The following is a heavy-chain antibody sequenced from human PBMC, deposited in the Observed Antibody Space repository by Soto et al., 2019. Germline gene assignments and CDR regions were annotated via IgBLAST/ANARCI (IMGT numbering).Heavy chain of an antibody. Sequence: GGALRLSCAASGFTFSSYGMHWVRQAPGKGLEWVSVIWYDGSNKYYADSVKGRFTISRDNCKNTLYLQMNSLRAEDTAVYYCARVGWGVRGFIKTRVPLPYVMDVCGQGTTVTVYS. J-gene: IGHJ6*01. CDR3: ARVGWGVRGFIKTRVPLPYVMDV. D-gene: IGHD3-10*01. CDR2: IWYDGSNK. V-gene: IGHV3-33*01. CDR1: GFTFSSYG.